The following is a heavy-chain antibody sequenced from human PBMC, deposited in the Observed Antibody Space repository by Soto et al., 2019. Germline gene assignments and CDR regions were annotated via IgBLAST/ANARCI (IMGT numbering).Heavy chain of an antibody. Sequence: GGSLRLSCAASGFTFSLFEMSWVRQAPGKGLEWVSYISGSGRTIYQADSVKGRFTISRDNAKTSLYLDMKSLRGEDTAVYYCARVQDIAAFRVPRRFDLWGQGTLVTVSS. J-gene: IGHJ5*02. CDR3: ARVQDIAAFRVPRRFDL. V-gene: IGHV3-48*03. D-gene: IGHD6-25*01. CDR2: ISGSGRTI. CDR1: GFTFSLFE.